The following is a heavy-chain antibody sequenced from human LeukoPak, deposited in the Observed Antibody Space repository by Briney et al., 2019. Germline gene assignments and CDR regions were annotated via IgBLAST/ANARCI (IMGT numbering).Heavy chain of an antibody. D-gene: IGHD3-10*01. CDR2: ISSSSSYT. J-gene: IGHJ5*02. V-gene: IGHV3-11*06. Sequence: GGSLRLSCAASGFTFSRYWMSWIRQAPGKGLEWVSYISSSSSYTNYADSVKGRFTISRDNAKNSLYLQMNSLSAEDTAVYYCARPLGTGAFGELSWGQGTLVTVSS. CDR1: GFTFSRYW. CDR3: ARPLGTGAFGELS.